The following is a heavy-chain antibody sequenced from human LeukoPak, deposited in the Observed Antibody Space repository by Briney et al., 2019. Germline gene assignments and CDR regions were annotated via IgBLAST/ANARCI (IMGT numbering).Heavy chain of an antibody. CDR2: IYHSGST. CDR1: GGSISSSNW. CDR3: ARAAHIAAAGTHLDY. D-gene: IGHD6-13*01. J-gene: IGHJ4*02. V-gene: IGHV4-4*02. Sequence: PSGTLSLTCAVSGGSISSSNWWSWVRQPPGKGLEWIGEIYHSGSTNYNPSLKSRVTISVDKSKNQFSLKLSSVTAADTAVYYCARAAHIAAAGTHLDYWGQGTLVTVSS.